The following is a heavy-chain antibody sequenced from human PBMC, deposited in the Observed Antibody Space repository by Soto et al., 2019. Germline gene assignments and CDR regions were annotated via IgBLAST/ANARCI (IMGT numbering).Heavy chain of an antibody. D-gene: IGHD6-13*01. CDR1: RFTFSSYA. J-gene: IGHJ3*02. CDR2: ISSGGGNT. Sequence: EVQLLESGGGLVQPGGSLRLSCAASRFTFSSYAMSWVRQAPGKGLEWVSAISSGGGNTYYADSVKGRFTISRDNSKTTLYLQMNSLRAEDTAVYYCATEKAAPGGAFDIWGQGTMLTVSS. CDR3: ATEKAAPGGAFDI. V-gene: IGHV3-23*01.